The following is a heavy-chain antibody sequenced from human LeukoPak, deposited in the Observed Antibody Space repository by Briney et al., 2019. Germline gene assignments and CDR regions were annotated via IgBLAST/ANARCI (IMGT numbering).Heavy chain of an antibody. CDR1: GYTFTSYA. D-gene: IGHD1-26*01. Sequence: ASVKVSCKASGYTFTSYAMHWVRQAPGQRLEWMGWINAGNGNTKYSQKFQGRVTITRDTSPSTAYMELSSLRSEDTAVYYCARAPGWELLLIYAFDIRGQGTMVTVSS. J-gene: IGHJ3*02. CDR2: INAGNGNT. CDR3: ARAPGWELLLIYAFDI. V-gene: IGHV1-3*01.